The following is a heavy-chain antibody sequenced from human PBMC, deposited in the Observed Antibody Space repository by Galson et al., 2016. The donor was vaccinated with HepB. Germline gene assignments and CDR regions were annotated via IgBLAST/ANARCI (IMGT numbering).Heavy chain of an antibody. J-gene: IGHJ4*02. D-gene: IGHD5-18*01. CDR2: ISATGGST. CDR1: GFTFDSYA. V-gene: IGHV3-23*01. Sequence: SLRLSCAASGFTFDSYAITWVRQAPGKGLEWVSSISATGGSTYYADTVKGRFTVSRDNSKNTVYLHMNSLRGEDTAIYYCAKDVYTYPDYGYFDYWGQGTLVTVSS. CDR3: AKDVYTYPDYGYFDY.